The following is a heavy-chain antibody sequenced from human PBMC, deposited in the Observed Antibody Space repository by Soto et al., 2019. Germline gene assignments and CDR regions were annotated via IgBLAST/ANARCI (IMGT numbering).Heavy chain of an antibody. D-gene: IGHD6-19*01. Sequence: PGGSLRLSCAASGFIFSNLGMHWVRQAPGKGLEWVAVIWYDGSNEYYADSVKGRFTISKDNSENTLYLQMNSLRAEDTAVYYCARDDIPGRAVATYGMDVWGQGTTVTVSS. V-gene: IGHV3-33*01. CDR3: ARDDIPGRAVATYGMDV. J-gene: IGHJ6*02. CDR2: IWYDGSNE. CDR1: GFIFSNLG.